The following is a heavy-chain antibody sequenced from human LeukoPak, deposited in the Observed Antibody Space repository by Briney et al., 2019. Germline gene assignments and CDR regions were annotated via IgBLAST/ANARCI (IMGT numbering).Heavy chain of an antibody. D-gene: IGHD3-22*01. Sequence: GGSLRLSCAASGFTFSSYWMSWVRQAPGKGLEWVANIKQDGSEKYYVDSVKDRFTISRDNAKNSLYLQMNSLRVEDRAVYYCARGDYYDSSCFDYWGQGTLVTVSS. CDR1: GFTFSSYW. CDR3: ARGDYYDSSCFDY. J-gene: IGHJ4*02. V-gene: IGHV3-7*01. CDR2: IKQDGSEK.